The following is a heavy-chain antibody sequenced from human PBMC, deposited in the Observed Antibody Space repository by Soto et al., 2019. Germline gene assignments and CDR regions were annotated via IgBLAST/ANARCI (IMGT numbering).Heavy chain of an antibody. D-gene: IGHD3-9*01. V-gene: IGHV3-23*01. J-gene: IGHJ4*02. CDR1: GFTFSSYA. CDR3: ALDLDDILTGHRN. CDR2: ITGSGDST. Sequence: AGGSLRLSCAASGFTFSSYAMSWVRQAPGKGLGWVSGITGSGDSTYYADSVKGRFTISRDNSKNALYLQMNSLRAEDTAVYYCALDLDDILTGHRNWGKGTLVTVSS.